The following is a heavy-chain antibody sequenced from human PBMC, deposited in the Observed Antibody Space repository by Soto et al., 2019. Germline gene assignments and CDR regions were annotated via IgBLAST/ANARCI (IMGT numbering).Heavy chain of an antibody. CDR1: GYSISSGYY. D-gene: IGHD6-19*01. J-gene: IGHJ5*01. V-gene: IGHV4-38-2*01. CDR2: INHSGST. CDR3: ARSVAVAGTGWFDS. Sequence: SETLSLTCAVSGYSISSGYYWGWIRQPPGKGPERIGSINHSGSTYYNPSLKSRVTISVDTSKKQFSLRLTSVTAADTAVYYCARSVAVAGTGWFDSWGQGTLATVSS.